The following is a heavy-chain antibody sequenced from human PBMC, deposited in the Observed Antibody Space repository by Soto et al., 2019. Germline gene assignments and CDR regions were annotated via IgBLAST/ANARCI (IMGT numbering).Heavy chain of an antibody. CDR3: ARSPIPHYGMDV. CDR2: INPNSGGT. CDR1: GYTFTGYY. V-gene: IGHV1-2*04. J-gene: IGHJ6*02. Sequence: ASVKVSCKASGYTFTGYYMHCVRQAPGQGLEWMGWINPNSGGTNYAQKFQGWVTMTRDTSISTAYMELSRLRSDDTAVYYCARSPIPHYGMDVWGQGTTVTVS.